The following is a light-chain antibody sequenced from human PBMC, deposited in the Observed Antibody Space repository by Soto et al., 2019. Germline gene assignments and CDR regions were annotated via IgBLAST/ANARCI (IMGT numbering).Light chain of an antibody. CDR2: GIS. CDR1: QSLSSNY. V-gene: IGKV3-20*01. Sequence: EFVLTQSPGTLSLSPGEGATLPCRASQSLSSNYLAWYHQKPGQAPRLLISGISRRAAGIPDRFSGSGSGTEFTLTISSLQPDDFATYYCQHYNSYSEAFGQGTKVDIK. CDR3: QHYNSYSEA. J-gene: IGKJ1*01.